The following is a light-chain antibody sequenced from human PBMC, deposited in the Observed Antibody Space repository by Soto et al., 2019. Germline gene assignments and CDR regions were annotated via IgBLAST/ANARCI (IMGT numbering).Light chain of an antibody. Sequence: DIQMTQSPSTLSASVGDRVTITCRASQSISSWLAWYQQNPGKAPKLLSYDASSLESGVPSRFSGSGSATEFTLAISSLEPDDFATYYCQQYNSYSWTFGQGTKVDIK. CDR3: QQYNSYSWT. J-gene: IGKJ1*01. CDR2: DAS. V-gene: IGKV1-5*01. CDR1: QSISSW.